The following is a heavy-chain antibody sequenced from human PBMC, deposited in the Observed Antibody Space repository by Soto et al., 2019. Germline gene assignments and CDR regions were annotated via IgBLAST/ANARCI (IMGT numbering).Heavy chain of an antibody. CDR2: ISGSSGNA. CDR1: CYTFTKYG. J-gene: IGHJ4*02. Sequence: QVQLVQSGAQVKNPGASVKVSCKTSCYTFTKYGVGWVRQAPGQGLGWMGWISGSSGNANYAEKVQGRITLTTDTSTSTAYIELRSLSSDVTAVYYGAREMAERGGEYDYWGQGTLVTVSS. D-gene: IGHD3-16*01. CDR3: AREMAERGGEYDY. V-gene: IGHV1-18*01.